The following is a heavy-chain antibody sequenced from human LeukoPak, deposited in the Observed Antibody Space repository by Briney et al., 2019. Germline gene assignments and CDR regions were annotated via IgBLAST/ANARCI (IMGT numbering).Heavy chain of an antibody. CDR2: ITASSTAI. D-gene: IGHD3-9*01. Sequence: SGGSLRLSCAASGFTFNTYTMNWVRQAPGKGLEWVSSITASSTAIYSADSVKGRFTISRDNAKNFLYLQMNSLRAEDTAVYYCARTYYDILTGYNPYFDYWGQGILVTVSS. CDR1: GFTFNTYT. J-gene: IGHJ4*02. CDR3: ARTYYDILTGYNPYFDY. V-gene: IGHV3-21*01.